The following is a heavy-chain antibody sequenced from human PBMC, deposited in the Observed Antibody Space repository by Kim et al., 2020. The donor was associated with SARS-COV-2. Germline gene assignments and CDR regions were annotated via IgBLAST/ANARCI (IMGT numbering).Heavy chain of an antibody. CDR2: THYSGST. D-gene: IGHD2-15*01. Sequence: SSTLSLTCPVSFSSLFHCYYYWGWIRQPPGKGLEWVGTTHYSGSTYYNSSLKSRVTISVDTSKNQFSLKLSSVTAADTAVYYCARQYCSGASCFRVLDVWGQGSTVTVSS. CDR1: FSSLFHCYYY. J-gene: IGHJ6*02. CDR3: ARQYCSGASCFRVLDV. V-gene: IGHV4-39*01.